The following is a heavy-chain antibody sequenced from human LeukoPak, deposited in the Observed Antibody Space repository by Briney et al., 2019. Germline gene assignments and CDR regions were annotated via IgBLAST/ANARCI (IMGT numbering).Heavy chain of an antibody. V-gene: IGHV1-18*01. Sequence: ASVKVSCKASGYTFTGHGISWVRQAPGQGLEWMGWISGYNGNTKYTQNIQDRVTMTTETPTSTAYMELRSLRSEDTAVYYCARSAGSVIVPAAIGASGYYYMDVWGKGTTVTVSS. CDR2: ISGYNGNT. CDR3: ARSAGSVIVPAAIGASGYYYMDV. J-gene: IGHJ6*03. CDR1: GYTFTGHG. D-gene: IGHD2-2*02.